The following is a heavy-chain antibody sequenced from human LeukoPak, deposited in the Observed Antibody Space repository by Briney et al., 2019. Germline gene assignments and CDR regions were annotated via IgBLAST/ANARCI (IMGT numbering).Heavy chain of an antibody. CDR3: ARVSLGYCTNGACPPPDY. D-gene: IGHD2-8*01. Sequence: SETLSLTCTVSGGSISSYYWSWIRQPPGKGLEWIGYIYYSGSTNYNPSLKSRVTISVDTSKNQFSLKLSSVTAADTAVYYCARVSLGYCTNGACPPPDYWGQGTLVTVSS. J-gene: IGHJ4*02. CDR1: GGSISSYY. V-gene: IGHV4-59*01. CDR2: IYYSGST.